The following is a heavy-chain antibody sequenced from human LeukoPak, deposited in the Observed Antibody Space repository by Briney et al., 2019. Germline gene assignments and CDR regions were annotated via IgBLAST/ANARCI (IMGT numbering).Heavy chain of an antibody. V-gene: IGHV4-34*01. CDR3: ARVDDYDILTGYYN. CDR2: INHSGST. Sequence: SETLSLTCAVYGESFSGYYWSRIRQPPGKGLEWIGEINHSGSTNYNPSLKSRVTISVDTSKNQFSPKLSSVTAADTAVYYCARVDDYDILTGYYNWGQGALVTVSS. D-gene: IGHD3-9*01. CDR1: GESFSGYY. J-gene: IGHJ4*02.